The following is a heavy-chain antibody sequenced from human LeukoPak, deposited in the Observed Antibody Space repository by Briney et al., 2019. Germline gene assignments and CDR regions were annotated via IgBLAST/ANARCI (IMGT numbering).Heavy chain of an antibody. D-gene: IGHD6-13*01. Sequence: GGSLRLSCTASGFTLSNSWMHWVRQPPGKGLVWVSRIDGDGTLTSYADSLKGRFTISRDNAKNTVYLQMNSLRLEDTAGYYCAKGAGYSSNWNFDYWGQGTLVTVSS. J-gene: IGHJ4*02. V-gene: IGHV3-74*01. CDR1: GFTLSNSW. CDR3: AKGAGYSSNWNFDY. CDR2: IDGDGTLT.